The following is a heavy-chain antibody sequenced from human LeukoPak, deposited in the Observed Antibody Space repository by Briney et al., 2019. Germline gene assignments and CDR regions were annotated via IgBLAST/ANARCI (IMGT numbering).Heavy chain of an antibody. CDR1: EFTFTSYE. Sequence: GGSLRLSCAASEFTFTSYELNWVRQAPGKGLEWVSYISGSGTTMYYADSVKGRFTISRDNAKNSLYLQMNSLRDEDTAVYYCARDGVNITGTTVNWFDPWGQGTLVTVSS. CDR3: ARDGVNITGTTVNWFDP. J-gene: IGHJ5*02. V-gene: IGHV3-48*03. D-gene: IGHD1-20*01. CDR2: ISGSGTTM.